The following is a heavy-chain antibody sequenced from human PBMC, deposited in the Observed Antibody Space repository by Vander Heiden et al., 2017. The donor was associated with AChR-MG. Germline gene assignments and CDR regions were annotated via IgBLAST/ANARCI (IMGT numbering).Heavy chain of an antibody. D-gene: IGHD2-15*01. CDR2: ISAYNGTT. CDR1: GYTFTSYG. Sequence: QVQLVQSGAEVKKPGDSVKVSCKASGYTFTSYGISWGRQAPGQGLEWMGWISAYNGTTNYAQKLQGSVTISTDTSTSTAYMELSSLSSDDTAVYYCARDAKDCMDVCCQGTTVTVSS. J-gene: IGHJ6*02. CDR3: ARDAKDCMDV. V-gene: IGHV1-18*01.